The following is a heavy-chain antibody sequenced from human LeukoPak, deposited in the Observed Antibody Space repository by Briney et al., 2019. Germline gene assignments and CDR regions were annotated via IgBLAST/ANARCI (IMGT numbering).Heavy chain of an antibody. CDR2: IGNGGNAQ. CDR3: ARGGSLGARDV. CDR1: GFTFSGYS. V-gene: IGHV3-33*08. Sequence: PGRSLRLSCAASGFTFSGYSIHWVRQAPGKGLEWVAVIGNGGNAQYYSDSVRGRFTISRDNSKNTLHLQMNSLRAEDTAVYYCARGGSLGARDVWGKGTTVTVSS. D-gene: IGHD2-15*01. J-gene: IGHJ6*04.